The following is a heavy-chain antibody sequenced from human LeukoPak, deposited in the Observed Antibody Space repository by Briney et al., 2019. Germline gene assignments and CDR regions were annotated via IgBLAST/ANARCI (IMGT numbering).Heavy chain of an antibody. CDR3: TREVDDYGRYYFDY. CDR2: VRSKAYGGTT. V-gene: IGHV3-49*04. J-gene: IGHJ4*02. Sequence: GRPLRLSCTASGFTFGDYAMSWVRQAPGKGLVWVGFVRSKAYGGTTEYAASVKGRFTISRDDSKSIAYLQMNSLKTEDTAVYYCTREVDDYGRYYFDYWGQGTLVTVSS. CDR1: GFTFGDYA. D-gene: IGHD4-17*01.